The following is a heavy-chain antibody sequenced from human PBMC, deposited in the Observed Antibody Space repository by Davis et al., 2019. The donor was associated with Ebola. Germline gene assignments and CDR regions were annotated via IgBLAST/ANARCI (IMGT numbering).Heavy chain of an antibody. CDR1: GYTFTSYG. CDR3: ARDRIPYSSSSNWFDP. V-gene: IGHV1-18*01. CDR2: ISAYNGNT. D-gene: IGHD6-13*01. Sequence: AASVKVSCKASGYTFTSYGISWVRQAPGQGLEWMGWISAYNGNTNYAQKLQGRVTMTTDTSTSTAYMELRSLRSDDTAVYYCARDRIPYSSSSNWFDPWGQGTLVTVSS. J-gene: IGHJ5*02.